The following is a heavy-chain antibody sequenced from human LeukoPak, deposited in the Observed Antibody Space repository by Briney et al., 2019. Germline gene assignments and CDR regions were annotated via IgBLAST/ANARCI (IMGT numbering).Heavy chain of an antibody. D-gene: IGHD2-8*01. V-gene: IGHV1-2*02. CDR2: INPNSGGT. J-gene: IGHJ4*02. CDR1: GYTFTSYG. CDR3: ALMVYAILEAA. Sequence: ASVKVSCKASGYTFTSYGISWVRQAPGQGLEWMGWINPNSGGTNYAQKFQGRVTMTRDTSISTAYMELSRLKSDDTAVYYCALMVYAILEAAWGQGTLVTVSS.